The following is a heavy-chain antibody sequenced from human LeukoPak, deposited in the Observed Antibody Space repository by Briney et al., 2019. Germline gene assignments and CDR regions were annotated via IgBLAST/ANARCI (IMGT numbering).Heavy chain of an antibody. CDR1: GGSISSGGYY. D-gene: IGHD3-22*01. CDR3: ARVRLGYDSDQH. Sequence: SETLSLTCTVSGGSISSGGYYWSWICQHPGKGLEWIGYIYYSGSTYYNPSLKSRVTISVDTSKNQFSLKLSSVTAADTAVYYCARVRLGYDSDQHWGQGTLVTVSS. V-gene: IGHV4-31*03. J-gene: IGHJ1*01. CDR2: IYYSGST.